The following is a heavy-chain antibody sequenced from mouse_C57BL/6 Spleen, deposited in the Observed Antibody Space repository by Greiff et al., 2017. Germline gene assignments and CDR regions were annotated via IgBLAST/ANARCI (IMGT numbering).Heavy chain of an antibody. CDR2: ISSGGSYT. CDR3: RRKRGERYVDD. V-gene: IGHV5-6*01. Sequence: EVKVVESGGDLVKPGGSLKLSCAASGFTFSSYGMSWVRQTPDKRLEWVATISSGGSYTYYPDSVKGRFTISIDNAKNTLYLQMSSLKSEDTAMYYCRRKRGERYVDDWVQGTTLTVSS. J-gene: IGHJ2*01. CDR1: GFTFSSYG.